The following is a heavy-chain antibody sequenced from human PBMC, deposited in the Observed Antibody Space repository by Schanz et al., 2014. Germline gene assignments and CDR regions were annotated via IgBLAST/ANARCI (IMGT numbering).Heavy chain of an antibody. J-gene: IGHJ6*02. CDR1: GFAFSAYS. CDR3: ARVRAYDYGAEAHGMDV. Sequence: EVQLVESGGGLVKPGGSLRLSCAASGFAFSAYSMNWVRQAPGKGLAWVSSISSSGSYIYFPDSVKGRFTISRDNAKNSLYLQMNSLRAEDTAVYYCARVRAYDYGAEAHGMDVWGHGTTVTFSS. CDR2: ISSSGSYI. D-gene: IGHD4-17*01. V-gene: IGHV3-21*01.